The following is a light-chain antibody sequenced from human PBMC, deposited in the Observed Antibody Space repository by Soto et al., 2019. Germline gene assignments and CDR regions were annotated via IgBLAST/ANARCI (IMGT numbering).Light chain of an antibody. CDR2: EVS. V-gene: IGLV2-14*01. J-gene: IGLJ1*01. CDR3: SSYTSSSTLSV. Sequence: QSGLTQPASVSGSPGQSITISCTGTSSDVGGYNYVSWYQQHPGKAPKLMIYEVSNRPSGVSNRFSGSKSGNTASLTISGLQAEDEADYYCSSYTSSSTLSVFGTGTTLTVL. CDR1: SSDVGGYNY.